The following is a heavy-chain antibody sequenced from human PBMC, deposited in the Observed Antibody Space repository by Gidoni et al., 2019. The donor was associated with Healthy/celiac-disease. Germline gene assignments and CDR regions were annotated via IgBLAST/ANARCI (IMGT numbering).Heavy chain of an antibody. CDR2: INSDGSST. CDR3: ARATVSPRGAAFDI. D-gene: IGHD4-17*01. Sequence: EVQLVESGGGLVQPGGSLRLSCAASGFPFSSYWMHWVRQAPGKGLVWVSRINSDGSSTSYADSVKGRFTISRDNAKNTLYLQMNSLRAEDTAVYYCARATVSPRGAAFDIWGQGTMVTVSS. CDR1: GFPFSSYW. V-gene: IGHV3-74*01. J-gene: IGHJ3*02.